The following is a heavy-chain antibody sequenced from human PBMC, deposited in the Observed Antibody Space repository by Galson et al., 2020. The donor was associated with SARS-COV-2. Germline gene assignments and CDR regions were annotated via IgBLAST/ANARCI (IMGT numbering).Heavy chain of an antibody. D-gene: IGHD7-27*01. V-gene: IGHV3-74*01. CDR2: IYSEGIST. CDR1: GFTFSSYW. Sequence: GGSLRLSCAASGFTFSSYWMHWVRQAPGKGLGWVSRIYSEGISTSYADSVKGRFTISGDNAKNTLYLQMNSMRAEDTAVYYCARGDMGNDYFDYWGQGTLVTVSS. CDR3: ARGDMGNDYFDY. J-gene: IGHJ4*02.